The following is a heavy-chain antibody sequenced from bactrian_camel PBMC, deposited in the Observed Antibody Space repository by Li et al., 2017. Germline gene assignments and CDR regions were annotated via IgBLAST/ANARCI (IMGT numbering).Heavy chain of an antibody. CDR2: MDSDGSR. D-gene: IGHD2*01. V-gene: IGHV3S31*01. CDR3: AASERSGICALAEWAFTY. J-gene: IGHJ4*01. Sequence: DVQLVESGGGSVQAGGSLRLSCSASRFYYTSNCMGWFRQIPGESREAVAAMDSDGSRLVAKSVKGRFTIFIDHVMGTLDLQMNSLEPEDTGTYYCAASERSGICALAEWAFTYWGQGTQVTVS. CDR1: RFYYTSNC.